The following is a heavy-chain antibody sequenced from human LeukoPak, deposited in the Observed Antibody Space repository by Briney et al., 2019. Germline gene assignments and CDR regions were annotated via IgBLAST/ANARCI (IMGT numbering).Heavy chain of an antibody. D-gene: IGHD4-17*01. CDR2: ISGSGGST. CDR1: GFTFSSYA. J-gene: IGHJ4*02. CDR3: AKWENDYGDYEGIDY. Sequence: GGSLRLSCAASGFTFSSYAMGWVRQAPGKGLEWVSAISGSGGSTYYADSVKGRFTISRDNSKNTLYLQMNSLRAEDTAVYYCAKWENDYGDYEGIDYWGQGTLVTVSS. V-gene: IGHV3-23*01.